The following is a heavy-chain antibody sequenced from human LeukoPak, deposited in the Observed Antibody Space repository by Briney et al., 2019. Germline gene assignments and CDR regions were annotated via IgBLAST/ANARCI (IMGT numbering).Heavy chain of an antibody. Sequence: GGSLRLSCAASGFTFSSYSMNWVRQAPGKGLEWVSSISSSSSYIYYADSVKGRFTISRDNAKNSLYLQMNSLGAEDTAVYYCARVGYGDFYYFDYWGQGTLVTVSS. CDR2: ISSSSSYI. J-gene: IGHJ4*02. CDR1: GFTFSSYS. V-gene: IGHV3-21*01. CDR3: ARVGYGDFYYFDY. D-gene: IGHD4-17*01.